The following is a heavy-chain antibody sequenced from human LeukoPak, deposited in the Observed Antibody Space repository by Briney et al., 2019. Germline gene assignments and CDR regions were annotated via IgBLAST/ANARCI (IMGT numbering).Heavy chain of an antibody. Sequence: GGSLRLSCVASGFTFSTYAMSWVRQAPGKGLEWVSVISSSGSSTYYADSVKGRFTISRDNSKNTLYLQMNSLRAEDTAVYYCARGVGGYYFIAPFDYWGQGTLVTVSS. V-gene: IGHV3-23*01. CDR3: ARGVGGYYFIAPFDY. D-gene: IGHD3-3*01. CDR1: GFTFSTYA. CDR2: ISSSGSST. J-gene: IGHJ4*02.